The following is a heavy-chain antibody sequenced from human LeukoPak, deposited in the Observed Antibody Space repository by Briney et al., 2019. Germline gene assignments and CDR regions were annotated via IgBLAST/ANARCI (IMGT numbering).Heavy chain of an antibody. V-gene: IGHV4-38-2*01. D-gene: IGHD2-2*01. J-gene: IGHJ5*02. CDR1: GYSISSGYY. Sequence: PSETLSLTCAVSGYSISSGYYWGWIRQPPGKGLEWIGSIYHSGSTYYNPSLKSQVTISVDTSKNQFSLKLSSVTAADTAVYYCARLRVVPAARFDPWGQGTLVTVSS. CDR2: IYHSGST. CDR3: ARLRVVPAARFDP.